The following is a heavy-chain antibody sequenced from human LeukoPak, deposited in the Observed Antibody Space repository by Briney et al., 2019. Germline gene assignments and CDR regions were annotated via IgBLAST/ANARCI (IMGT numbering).Heavy chain of an antibody. D-gene: IGHD2-2*01. CDR2: IWYDGSDI. CDR1: GLSFSSYA. Sequence: PGGSLRLSCAASGLSFSSYAMSWVRQAPGKGLEWVALIWYDGSDIYYADSVKGRFIISRDNSKNTLYLQMNTLRAEDTAVYYCARGSAALYYFDFWGQGTLVTVSS. CDR3: ARGSAALYYFDF. V-gene: IGHV3-33*08. J-gene: IGHJ4*02.